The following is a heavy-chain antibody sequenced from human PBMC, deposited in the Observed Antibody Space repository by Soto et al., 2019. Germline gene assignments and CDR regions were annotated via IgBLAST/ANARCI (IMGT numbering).Heavy chain of an antibody. V-gene: IGHV4-34*01. D-gene: IGHD2-15*01. Sequence: SETLSLTCAVYGGSFSGYYWTWIRQPPGKGLEWVGEIGHSGSATYSPSPKSRVTITVDTSNNQFSLRLSSVTPADTAVYYCARGGKCIVSSCPLGSHYGMDVWGQGTTVTVSS. CDR2: IGHSGSA. CDR3: ARGGKCIVSSCPLGSHYGMDV. CDR1: GGSFSGYY. J-gene: IGHJ6*02.